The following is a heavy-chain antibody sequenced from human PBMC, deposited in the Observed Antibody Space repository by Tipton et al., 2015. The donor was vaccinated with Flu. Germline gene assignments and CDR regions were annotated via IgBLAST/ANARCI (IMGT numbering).Heavy chain of an antibody. J-gene: IGHJ4*02. CDR2: IYSGGTT. CDR3: ARGEQRYYFDF. V-gene: IGHV3-53*01. Sequence: SLRLSCAASGFSVSSNYMSWARQAPGKGLEWVSVIYSGGTTYYADSVKGRFTISRDNSKNTLYLQMNSLRAEDTAVYYCARGEQRYYFDFWGQGTLVTVSS. CDR1: GFSVSSNY. D-gene: IGHD1/OR15-1a*01.